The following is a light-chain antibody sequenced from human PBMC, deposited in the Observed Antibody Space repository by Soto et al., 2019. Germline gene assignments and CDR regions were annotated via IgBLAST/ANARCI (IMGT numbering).Light chain of an antibody. CDR1: SSDVGGYNY. V-gene: IGLV2-14*01. Sequence: QSALTQPASVSGSPGQSITISCTGTSSDVGGYNYVSWYQQHPGKAPKLMIYEVSNRPSGVSNRFSGSKSGNTASLTISGLQAEDEADYYCSSDTSSILFGGGTKVTVL. CDR2: EVS. J-gene: IGLJ2*01. CDR3: SSDTSSIL.